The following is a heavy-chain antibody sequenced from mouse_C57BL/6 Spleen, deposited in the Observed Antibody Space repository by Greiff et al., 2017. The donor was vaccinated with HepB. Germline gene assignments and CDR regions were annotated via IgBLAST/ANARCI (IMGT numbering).Heavy chain of an antibody. CDR3: ARRRYGGSSGYFDY. CDR1: GYTFTSYW. D-gene: IGHD3-2*02. Sequence: QVQLQQPGAELVRPGSSVKLSCKASGYTFTSYWMHWVKQRPIQGLEWIGNIDPSDSETHYNQKFKDKATLTVDKSSSTAYMQLSSLTSEDSAVYYCARRRYGGSSGYFDYWGQGTTLTVSS. CDR2: IDPSDSET. V-gene: IGHV1-52*01. J-gene: IGHJ2*01.